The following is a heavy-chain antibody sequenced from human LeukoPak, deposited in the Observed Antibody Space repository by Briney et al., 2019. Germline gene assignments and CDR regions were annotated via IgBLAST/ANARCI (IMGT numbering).Heavy chain of an antibody. CDR3: ARFNGSGSSFDY. Sequence: GGSLRLSCGASGFTFSSYSMNWVRQAPGKGLEWVSSISSSSSYIYYADSVKGRFTISRDNAKNSLYLQMNSLRAEDTAVYYCARFNGSGSSFDYWGQGTLVTVSS. CDR1: GFTFSSYS. J-gene: IGHJ4*02. D-gene: IGHD3-10*01. V-gene: IGHV3-21*01. CDR2: ISSSSSYI.